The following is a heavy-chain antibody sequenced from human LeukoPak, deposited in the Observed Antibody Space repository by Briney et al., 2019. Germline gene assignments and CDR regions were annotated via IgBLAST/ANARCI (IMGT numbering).Heavy chain of an antibody. V-gene: IGHV3-30*18. Sequence: GGSLRLSCAASGFTFSSYGMHWVRQAPGKGLEWVAVISYDGSNKYYADSVKGRFTISRDNSKNTLYLQMNSLRAEDTAVYYCAKDAGTVYSSGWYDGDYWGQGTLVTVSS. CDR3: AKDAGTVYSSGWYDGDY. J-gene: IGHJ4*02. CDR2: ISYDGSNK. D-gene: IGHD6-19*01. CDR1: GFTFSSYG.